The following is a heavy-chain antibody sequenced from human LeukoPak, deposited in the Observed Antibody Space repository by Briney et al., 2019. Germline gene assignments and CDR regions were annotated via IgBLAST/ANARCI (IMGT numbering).Heavy chain of an antibody. CDR1: GGSFSGYY. D-gene: IGHD3-22*01. CDR2: INHSGST. CDR3: ARDRSPASSGYSYFDY. J-gene: IGHJ4*02. V-gene: IGHV4-34*01. Sequence: SETLSLTCAVYGGSFSGYYWSWIRQPPGKGLEWIGEINHSGSTNYNPSLKSRVTISVDTSKNQFSLKLSSVTAADTAVYYCARDRSPASSGYSYFDYWGQGTLVTVSS.